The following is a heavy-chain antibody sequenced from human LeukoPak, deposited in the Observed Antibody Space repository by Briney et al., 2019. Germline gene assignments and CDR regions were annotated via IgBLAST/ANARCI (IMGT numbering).Heavy chain of an antibody. D-gene: IGHD3-10*01. J-gene: IGHJ4*02. V-gene: IGHV3-7*01. CDR1: GFTFSSYW. CDR2: IKQDGSEK. CDR3: ARAPYYYGSGSYYNGY. Sequence: GGSLRLSCAASGFTFSSYWMSWVRQAPGKGLEWVANIKQDGSEKYYVDSVKGRFTISRDNAKNSLYLQMNSLRAEDTAVYYCARAPYYYGSGSYYNGYWGQGTLVTVSS.